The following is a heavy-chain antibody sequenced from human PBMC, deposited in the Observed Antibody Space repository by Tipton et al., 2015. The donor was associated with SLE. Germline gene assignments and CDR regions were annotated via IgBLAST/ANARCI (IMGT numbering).Heavy chain of an antibody. CDR2: INHSGST. Sequence: KPSETLSLTCTVSGGSISSYYWSWIRQPPGKGLEWIGEINHSGSTNYNPSLKSRVTISVDTSKNQFSLKLSSVTAADTAVYYCARGHYGSGRCDYWGQGTLVTVSS. V-gene: IGHV4-34*01. J-gene: IGHJ4*02. D-gene: IGHD3-10*01. CDR3: ARGHYGSGRCDY. CDR1: GGSISSYY.